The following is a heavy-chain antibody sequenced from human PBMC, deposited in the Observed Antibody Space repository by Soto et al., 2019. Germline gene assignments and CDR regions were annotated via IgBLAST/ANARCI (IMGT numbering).Heavy chain of an antibody. V-gene: IGHV3-30*18. CDR3: AKGPTVVPRRGHFDY. J-gene: IGHJ4*02. CDR1: GFTFSSYG. D-gene: IGHD2-2*01. CDR2: ISYDGSNK. Sequence: QVQLVESGGGVVQPGRSLRLSCAASGFTFSSYGMHWVRQAPGKVLEWVAVISYDGSNKYYADSVKGRFTISRDNSKNTLYLQMNSLRAEDTAVYYCAKGPTVVPRRGHFDYWGQGTLVTVSS.